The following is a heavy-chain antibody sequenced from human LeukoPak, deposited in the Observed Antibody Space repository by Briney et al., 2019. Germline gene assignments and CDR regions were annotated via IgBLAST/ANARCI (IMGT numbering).Heavy chain of an antibody. CDR3: ARALESDAFDI. D-gene: IGHD1-1*01. V-gene: IGHV1-2*02. J-gene: IGHJ3*02. CDR1: GYTFGTFD. CDR2: INPNSGGT. Sequence: VASVKVSCKASGYTFGTFDIHWVRQATGQGLEWMGWINPNSGGTNYAQKFQGRVTMTRDTSISTAYMELSRLRSDDTAVYYCARALESDAFDIWGQGTMVTVSS.